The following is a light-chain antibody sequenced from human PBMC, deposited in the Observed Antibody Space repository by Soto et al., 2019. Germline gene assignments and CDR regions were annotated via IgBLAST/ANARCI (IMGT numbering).Light chain of an antibody. Sequence: EVVMTQSPATLSVSPGERATLSCRASQSVNANLAWYQQKPGQAPRLLIHGASNRATGIPARFSGSGFGTEFMITISCLQSEDFAVYYCQQYNTWLWTFGQGTKVEI. CDR3: QQYNTWLWT. V-gene: IGKV3-15*01. CDR1: QSVNAN. J-gene: IGKJ1*01. CDR2: GAS.